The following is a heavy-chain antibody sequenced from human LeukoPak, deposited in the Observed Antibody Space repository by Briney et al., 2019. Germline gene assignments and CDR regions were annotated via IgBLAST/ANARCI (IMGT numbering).Heavy chain of an antibody. CDR1: GFSFGDYA. V-gene: IGHV3-9*01. J-gene: IGHJ4*02. Sequence: PGRSLRLSRAASGFSFGDYAMHWVRHPPGKGLEWVSGINWNRGSIAYADPVKGRFTISRDNAKNSLYLQMNSLRVEDTALYYCAKSGGGDILTGYNYFDFWGQGTLVTVSS. CDR3: AKSGGGDILTGYNYFDF. D-gene: IGHD3-9*01. CDR2: INWNRGSI.